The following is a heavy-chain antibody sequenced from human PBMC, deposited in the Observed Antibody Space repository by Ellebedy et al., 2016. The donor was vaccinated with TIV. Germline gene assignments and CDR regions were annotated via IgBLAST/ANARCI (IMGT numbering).Heavy chain of an antibody. J-gene: IGHJ6*03. Sequence: ASVKVSCXASGYTFTNFGISWVRQAPGLGLEWMGWINAYNGNTNYAQKLQGRVSMTTDTSTKTAFMELRSLTSDDTAVYFCARAWNFGDINYYYFYMDVWGKGTAVIVSS. CDR3: ARAWNFGDINYYYFYMDV. D-gene: IGHD1-7*01. CDR1: GYTFTNFG. CDR2: INAYNGNT. V-gene: IGHV1-18*01.